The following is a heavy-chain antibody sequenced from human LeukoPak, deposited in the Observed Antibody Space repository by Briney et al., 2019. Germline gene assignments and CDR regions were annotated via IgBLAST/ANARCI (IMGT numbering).Heavy chain of an antibody. CDR2: ISSSSSYI. Sequence: GGSLRLSCAASGFTFSSYSMNWVRQAPGKGLEWVSSISSSSSYIYYADSVKGRFTISRDNAKNSLYLQMNSLRAEDTAVYYCARASSLKMGYYFDYWGQGTLVTVSS. CDR3: ARASSLKMGYYFDY. CDR1: GFTFSSYS. V-gene: IGHV3-21*01. J-gene: IGHJ4*02. D-gene: IGHD5-24*01.